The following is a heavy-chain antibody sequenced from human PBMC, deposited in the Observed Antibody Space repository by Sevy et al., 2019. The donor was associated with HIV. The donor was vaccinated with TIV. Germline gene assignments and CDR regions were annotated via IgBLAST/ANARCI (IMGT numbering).Heavy chain of an antibody. V-gene: IGHV3-30*18. J-gene: IGHJ4*02. CDR2: ISYDGSNK. D-gene: IGHD6-19*01. Sequence: GGSLRLSCAASGFTFSSYGMHWVRQAPGKGLEWVAVISYDGSNKYYADSVKGRFTISRDNSKNTLYLQMNSLRAEDTAVYYCAKDAVARTPDYWGQGTLVTVSS. CDR3: AKDAVARTPDY. CDR1: GFTFSSYG.